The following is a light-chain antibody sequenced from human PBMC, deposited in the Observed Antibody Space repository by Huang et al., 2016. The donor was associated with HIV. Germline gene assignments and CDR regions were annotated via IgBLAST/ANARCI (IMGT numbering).Light chain of an antibody. CDR2: DAS. CDR1: QSVWRD. Sequence: EIALTQSPATLSLSPGDRATLACRASQSVWRDLAGYQHKPGQAPRLLIYDASNRATGIPDRFSGSGSGTDFTLTIGSLDPADFAVYYCQQRRSWPWTFGQGTKVEIK. V-gene: IGKV3-11*01. J-gene: IGKJ1*01. CDR3: QQRRSWPWT.